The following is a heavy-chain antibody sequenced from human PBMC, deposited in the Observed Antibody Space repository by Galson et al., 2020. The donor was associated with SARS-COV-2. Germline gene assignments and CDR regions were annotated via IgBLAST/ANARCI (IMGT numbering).Heavy chain of an antibody. CDR1: GGSISSRSYY. D-gene: IGHD2-15*01. J-gene: IGHJ2*01. Sequence: ASETLSLTCTVSGGSISSRSYYWGWIRQPPGKGLEWIGRIYYSGSTYYNPSLKSRVTISVDTSKNQFSRKLSSVTAADTAVYYCPRPRGGKNFDWYFDLWGRGTLVTVSS. CDR2: IYYSGST. V-gene: IGHV4-39*01. CDR3: PRPRGGKNFDWYFDL.